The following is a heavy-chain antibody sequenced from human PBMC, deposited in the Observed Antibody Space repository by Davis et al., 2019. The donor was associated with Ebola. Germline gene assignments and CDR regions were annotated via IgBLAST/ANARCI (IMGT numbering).Heavy chain of an antibody. Sequence: PSETLSLTCTVSGVPISSYYWSWIRQPAGKGLEWIARIYTSGSTNYNPSLKSRVTMSVDTSKNQFSLKLSSVTAADTAVYYCAREDMESIYYYYYMDVWGKGTTVTVSS. J-gene: IGHJ6*03. CDR1: GVPISSYY. CDR2: IYTSGST. V-gene: IGHV4-4*07. CDR3: AREDMESIYYYYYMDV. D-gene: IGHD2-15*01.